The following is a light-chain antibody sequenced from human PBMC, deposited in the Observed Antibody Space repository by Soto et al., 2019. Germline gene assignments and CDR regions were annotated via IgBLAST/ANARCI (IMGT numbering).Light chain of an antibody. Sequence: IVMTQSPATLSVSPGERATLSCRASQSVSSNLAWYQQKHGQTPKLLIYVASTRATGIPARFSGSGSGTEFTLTISSLQSEDFAVYYCQQYNVWPLTFGGGTKVEFK. CDR3: QQYNVWPLT. J-gene: IGKJ4*01. CDR1: QSVSSN. CDR2: VAS. V-gene: IGKV3-15*01.